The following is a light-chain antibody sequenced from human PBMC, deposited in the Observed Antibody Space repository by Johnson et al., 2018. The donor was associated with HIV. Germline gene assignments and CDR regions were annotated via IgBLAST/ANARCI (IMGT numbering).Light chain of an antibody. CDR1: SSNIGNIY. J-gene: IGLJ1*01. CDR2: DNN. Sequence: QSVLTQPPSVSAVPGQKVTISCSGNSSNIGNIYVSWYQHLPGPAPKLLIYDNNKRPAGFPARFSGSKSGTSVPLGLTGFPHGDEADYYCGTWYSSLSAYVFGTGTKVTVL. CDR3: GTWYSSLSAYV. V-gene: IGLV1-51*01.